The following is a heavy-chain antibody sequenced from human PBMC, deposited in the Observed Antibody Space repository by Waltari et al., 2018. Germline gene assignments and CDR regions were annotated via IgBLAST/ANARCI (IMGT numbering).Heavy chain of an antibody. CDR3: ARGLGSPYYFDY. Sequence: QVQLRQWGAGLLKPSETLSLTCAVYGGSFSGYYWSWIRQPPGKGLEWIGEINHSGSTNYNPSLKSRVTISVDTSKNQFSLKLSSVTAADTAVYYCARGLGSPYYFDYWGQGTLVTVSS. CDR2: INHSGST. D-gene: IGHD1-26*01. J-gene: IGHJ4*02. V-gene: IGHV4-34*01. CDR1: GGSFSGYY.